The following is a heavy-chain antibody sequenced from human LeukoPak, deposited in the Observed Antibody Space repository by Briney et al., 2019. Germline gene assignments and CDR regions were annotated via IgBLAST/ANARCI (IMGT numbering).Heavy chain of an antibody. V-gene: IGHV5-10-1*01. CDR3: ARHTISDY. CDR1: GXSFSSYW. Sequence: GESLRISCKGSGXSFSSYWINWVRQMPGKGLEWMVRIDPSDSYTNYNPSFQGHVTTSADKSTSTAYLQWSSLMASDTAMYYCARHTISDYWGQGTQVTVSS. CDR2: IDPSDSYT. J-gene: IGHJ4*02. D-gene: IGHD3-10*01.